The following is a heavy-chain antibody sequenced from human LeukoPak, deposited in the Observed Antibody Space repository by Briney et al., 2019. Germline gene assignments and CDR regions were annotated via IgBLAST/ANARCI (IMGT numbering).Heavy chain of an antibody. V-gene: IGHV4-39*01. CDR3: ARHGKDRQWLTTGAFDI. CDR2: IYYSGST. D-gene: IGHD6-19*01. CDR1: GGSISSSSYY. J-gene: IGHJ3*02. Sequence: SETLSLTCTVSGGSISSSSYYRGWIRQPPGKGLEWIGSIYYSGSTYYNPSLKSRVTISVDTSKNQFSLKLSSVTAADTAVYYCARHGKDRQWLTTGAFDIWGQGTMVTVSS.